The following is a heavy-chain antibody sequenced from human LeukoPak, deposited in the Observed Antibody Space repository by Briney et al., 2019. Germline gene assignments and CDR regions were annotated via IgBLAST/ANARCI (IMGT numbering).Heavy chain of an antibody. Sequence: GGSLRLSCAASGFTFSSYWMNWVRQAPGKGLEWVANIKQDGSGKNYVDSVKGRFTVSRDNSKNTLYLQMNSLRAEDTAVYYCAKDRLATWYFDYWGQGTLVTVSS. CDR3: AKDRLATWYFDY. CDR2: IKQDGSGK. V-gene: IGHV3-7*01. CDR1: GFTFSSYW. J-gene: IGHJ4*02. D-gene: IGHD5-12*01.